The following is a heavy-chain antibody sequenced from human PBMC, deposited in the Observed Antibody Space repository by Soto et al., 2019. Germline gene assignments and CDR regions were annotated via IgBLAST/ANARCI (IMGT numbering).Heavy chain of an antibody. CDR3: ARDRRGYCSGGSCYKYFDY. Sequence: GGFLRLSCAASGFTFSSYSMNWVRQAPGKGLEWVSSISSSSSYIYYADSVKGRFTISRDNAKNSLYLQMNSLRAEDTAVYYCARDRRGYCSGGSCYKYFDYWGQGTLVTVSS. V-gene: IGHV3-21*01. J-gene: IGHJ4*02. CDR1: GFTFSSYS. D-gene: IGHD2-15*01. CDR2: ISSSSSYI.